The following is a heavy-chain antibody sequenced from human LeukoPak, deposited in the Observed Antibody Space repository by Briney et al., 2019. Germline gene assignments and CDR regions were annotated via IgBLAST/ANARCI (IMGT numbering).Heavy chain of an antibody. D-gene: IGHD3-22*01. Sequence: MASETLSLTCAVYGGSFSGYYWSWIRQPPGKGLEWIGEINHSGSTNYNPSLKSRVTISVDTSKNQFSLKLSSVTAADTAVYYCARGATMIVVRHKYYFDYWGQGTLVTVSS. J-gene: IGHJ4*02. V-gene: IGHV4-34*01. CDR3: ARGATMIVVRHKYYFDY. CDR2: INHSGST. CDR1: GGSFSGYY.